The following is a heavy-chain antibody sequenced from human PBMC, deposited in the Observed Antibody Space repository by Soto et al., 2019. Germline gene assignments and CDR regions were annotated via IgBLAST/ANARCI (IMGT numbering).Heavy chain of an antibody. CDR1: GYTFTSYY. CDR2: INPSGGST. CDR3: ARTAAADNWFDP. J-gene: IGHJ5*02. D-gene: IGHD6-13*01. Sequence: QVQLVQSGAEVKKPGASVKVSCKASGYTFTSYYMHWVRQAPGQGLEWMGIINPSGGSTSYAQKFQGRVTMTRDTSTSTVYMEPSSLRSEDTAVYYCARTAAADNWFDPWGQGTLVTVSS. V-gene: IGHV1-46*01.